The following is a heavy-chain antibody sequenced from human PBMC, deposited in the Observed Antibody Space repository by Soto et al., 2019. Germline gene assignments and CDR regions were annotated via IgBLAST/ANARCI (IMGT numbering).Heavy chain of an antibody. D-gene: IGHD3-22*01. V-gene: IGHV3-23*01. Sequence: EVQLLESGGGLVQPGGSLRLSCAATGFTFSSYAMSWVRQAPGKGLEWVSAISGSGGSTYYADSVKGRFTISRDNSKNTLYLQMNSLRAEDTAVYYCAKDLGYYDSSGAFDYWGQGTLVTVSS. J-gene: IGHJ4*02. CDR2: ISGSGGST. CDR1: GFTFSSYA. CDR3: AKDLGYYDSSGAFDY.